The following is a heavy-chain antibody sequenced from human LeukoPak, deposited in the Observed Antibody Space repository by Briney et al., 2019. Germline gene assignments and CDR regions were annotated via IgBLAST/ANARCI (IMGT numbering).Heavy chain of an antibody. V-gene: IGHV4-34*01. CDR3: ARGGGPSGYYFDY. D-gene: IGHD3-22*01. CDR1: GGSFSGYY. Sequence: TSETLSLTCAVYGGSFSGYYWSWIRQPPGKGLEWIGEINHSGSTNYNPSLKSRVTISVDTSKNQFSLKLSSVTAADTAVYYCARGGGPSGYYFDYWGQGTLVTVSS. J-gene: IGHJ4*02. CDR2: INHSGST.